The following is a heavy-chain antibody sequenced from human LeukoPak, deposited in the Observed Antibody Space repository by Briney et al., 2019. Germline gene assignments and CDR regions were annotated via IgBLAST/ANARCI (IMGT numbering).Heavy chain of an antibody. V-gene: IGHV3-21*01. Sequence: GGSLRLSCAASGFTFSSYSMNWVRQAPGKGLEWVSSISSSSSYIYYADSVKGRFTISRDNAKNSLYLQMNSLRAEDTAAYYCARHGEGYCSGGSCYPRDFDYWGQGTLVTVSS. D-gene: IGHD2-15*01. J-gene: IGHJ4*02. CDR2: ISSSSSYI. CDR3: ARHGEGYCSGGSCYPRDFDY. CDR1: GFTFSSYS.